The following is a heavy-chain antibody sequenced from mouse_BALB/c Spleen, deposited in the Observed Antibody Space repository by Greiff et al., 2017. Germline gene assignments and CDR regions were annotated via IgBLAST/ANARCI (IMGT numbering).Heavy chain of an antibody. CDR3: ASYYYGSSYSYAMDY. J-gene: IGHJ4*01. V-gene: IGHV1-7*01. D-gene: IGHD1-1*01. CDR1: GYTFTSYW. CDR2: INPSTGYT. Sequence: VQLQQSGAELAKPGASVKMSCKASGYTFTSYWMHWVKQRPGQGLEWIGYINPSTGYTEYNQKFKDKATLTADKSSSTAYMQLSSLTSEDSAVYYCASYYYGSSYSYAMDYWGQGTSVTVSS.